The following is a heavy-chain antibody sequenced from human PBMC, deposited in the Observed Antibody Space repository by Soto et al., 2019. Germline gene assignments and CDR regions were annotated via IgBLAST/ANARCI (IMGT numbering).Heavy chain of an antibody. J-gene: IGHJ4*02. D-gene: IGHD3-10*01. CDR2: ISGTGDSS. Sequence: EVQLLESGGGLVQPGGSLRLSCAASGFTFGSYAMSWVRQAPGKGLGWVPLISGTGDSSEYANSVKGRFTISRDYSKTTVFLQMNSLRAEDTAVYFCAKDNGHYGSGSFSHWGQGTLVTVSS. CDR3: AKDNGHYGSGSFSH. CDR1: GFTFGSYA. V-gene: IGHV3-23*01.